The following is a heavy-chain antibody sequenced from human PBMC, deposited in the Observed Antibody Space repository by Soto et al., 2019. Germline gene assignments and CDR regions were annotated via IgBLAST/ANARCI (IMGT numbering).Heavy chain of an antibody. D-gene: IGHD3-10*01. Sequence: PSETLSLTCTASGGSISSSSYYWGWIRQPPGKGLEWIGSIYYSGSTYYNPSLKSRVTISVDTSKNQFSLKLSSVTAADTAVYYCASQMVRGVSPQSYGMDVWGQGTTVTVSS. CDR2: IYYSGST. CDR3: ASQMVRGVSPQSYGMDV. J-gene: IGHJ6*02. CDR1: GGSISSSSYY. V-gene: IGHV4-39*01.